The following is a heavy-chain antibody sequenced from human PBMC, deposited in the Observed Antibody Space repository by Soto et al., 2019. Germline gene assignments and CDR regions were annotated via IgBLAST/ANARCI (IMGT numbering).Heavy chain of an antibody. J-gene: IGHJ4*02. Sequence: GGSLRLSCAASGFTFSSYSMNWVRQAPGKGLEWVSSISSSSSYIYYADSVKGRFTISRDNAKNSLYLQMNSLRAEDTAVYYCARASVYRSSSRRPIDYWGQGXLVTVSS. D-gene: IGHD6-6*01. CDR1: GFTFSSYS. V-gene: IGHV3-21*01. CDR2: ISSSSSYI. CDR3: ARASVYRSSSRRPIDY.